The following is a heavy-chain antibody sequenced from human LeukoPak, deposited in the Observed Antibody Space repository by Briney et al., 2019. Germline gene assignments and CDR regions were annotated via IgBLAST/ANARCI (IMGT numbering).Heavy chain of an antibody. CDR1: GFTFSDYY. CDR3: ARTLRDLYSFDY. D-gene: IGHD3-16*01. CDR2: INGGSSYT. J-gene: IGHJ4*02. Sequence: GGSLRLSCAASGFTFSDYYMSWIRQAPGKGLEWVSYINGGSSYTNYADSVRGRFTISRDNAQNSLYLQVNSLRAEDTAMYYCARTLRDLYSFDYWGQGTPVTVSS. V-gene: IGHV3-11*03.